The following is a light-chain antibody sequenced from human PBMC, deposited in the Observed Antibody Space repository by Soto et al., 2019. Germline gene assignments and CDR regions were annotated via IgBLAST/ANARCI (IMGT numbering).Light chain of an antibody. CDR2: SNN. CDR1: SSNIGSNT. Sequence: QSVLTQQPSASGTPGQRVTISCSGSSSNIGSNTVNWYQQLPGTAPKLLIYSNNQRPSGVPDRFSGSKSGTSASLAISGLQSEDEADYYCAAWDDSLNGQVVFGGGTKLTVL. CDR3: AAWDDSLNGQVV. J-gene: IGLJ2*01. V-gene: IGLV1-44*01.